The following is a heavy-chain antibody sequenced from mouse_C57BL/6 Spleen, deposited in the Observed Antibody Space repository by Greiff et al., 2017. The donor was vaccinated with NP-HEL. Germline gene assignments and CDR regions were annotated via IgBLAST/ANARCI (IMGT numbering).Heavy chain of an antibody. J-gene: IGHJ4*01. CDR3: ARSDGGSSYDYYAMDY. V-gene: IGHV1-64*01. CDR2: IHPNSGST. CDR1: GYTFTNYW. Sequence: QVQLQQPGAELVKPGASVKLSCKASGYTFTNYWMHWVKQRPGQGLEWIGMIHPNSGSTNYNEKFKSKATLTVDKSSSTAYMQLSSLTSEDSAVYYCARSDGGSSYDYYAMDYWGQGTSVTVSS. D-gene: IGHD1-1*01.